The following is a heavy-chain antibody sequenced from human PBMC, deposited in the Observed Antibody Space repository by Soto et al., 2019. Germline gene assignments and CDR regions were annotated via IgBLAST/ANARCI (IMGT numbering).Heavy chain of an antibody. J-gene: IGHJ6*02. D-gene: IGHD6-13*01. Sequence: EVQLVESGGGLVQPGGSLRLSCVDSGFTFSSYWMSWVRQAPVKGLEWVGNIKQDGSEENYVDSLKGRFTISRDNAKISMYLQRTSLRAEATAVYYCARIAAPGRGWDGWGQGTTVGVSS. CDR3: ARIAAPGRGWDG. CDR1: GFTFSSYW. V-gene: IGHV3-7*01. CDR2: IKQDGSEE.